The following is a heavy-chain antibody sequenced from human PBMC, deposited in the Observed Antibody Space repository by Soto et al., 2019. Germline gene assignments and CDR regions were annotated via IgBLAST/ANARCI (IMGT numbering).Heavy chain of an antibody. D-gene: IGHD2-15*01. V-gene: IGHV3-30*18. J-gene: IGHJ6*02. CDR1: GFTFSSYG. CDR2: ISYDGSNK. CDR3: AKDNIPPPRYCSGGSCYSGYYYGMDV. Sequence: QVQLVESGGGVVQPGRSLRLSCAASGFTFSSYGMHWVRQAPGKGLEWVAVISYDGSNKYYADSVKGRFTISRDNSKNTLYLQMNSLRAEDTAVYYCAKDNIPPPRYCSGGSCYSGYYYGMDVWGQGTTVTVSS.